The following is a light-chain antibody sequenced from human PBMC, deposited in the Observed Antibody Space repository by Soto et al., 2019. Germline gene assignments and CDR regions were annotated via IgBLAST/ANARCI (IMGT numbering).Light chain of an antibody. CDR2: GAS. Sequence: EIVMAQSPATLSVSPGERATLSCRASQGVSSNVAWYQQKPGQAPRLLIYGASTRATGIPARFGGSGSGTEFTLTISSLQSEDFAVYYCQQYNNWSFTFGPGTKVDIK. CDR3: QQYNNWSFT. J-gene: IGKJ3*01. V-gene: IGKV3-15*01. CDR1: QGVSSN.